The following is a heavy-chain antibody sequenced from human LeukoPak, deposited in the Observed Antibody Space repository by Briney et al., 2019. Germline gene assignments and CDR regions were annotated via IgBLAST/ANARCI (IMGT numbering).Heavy chain of an antibody. D-gene: IGHD2-21*01. J-gene: IGHJ4*02. CDR1: GFTFKDYS. CDR2: ISSSHI. CDR3: ARDHDWGFDY. V-gene: IGHV3-48*01. Sequence: GGSLRLSCAASGFTFKDYSMNCVRQAPGKGLEFVSYISSSHIYYADSVKGRFTISRDNAKNSLYLEMNSLRAEDTAVYYCARDHDWGFDYWGQGILVTVSS.